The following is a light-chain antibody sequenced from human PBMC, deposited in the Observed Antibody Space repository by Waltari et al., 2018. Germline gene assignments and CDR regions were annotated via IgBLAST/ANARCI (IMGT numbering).Light chain of an antibody. V-gene: IGLV1-40*01. CDR1: NSNLASCYR. CDR2: ANT. CDR3: QSYDTSLSGSRV. J-gene: IGLJ2*01. Sequence: QSVLTQPPSVYGAPGQRVTLSCTGSNSNLASCYRVPWSQQLPGTAPKLLIYANTNRPSGVPDRFSGSKSGTSASLAITGLQAEDEADYYCQSYDTSLSGSRVFGGGTKLTVL.